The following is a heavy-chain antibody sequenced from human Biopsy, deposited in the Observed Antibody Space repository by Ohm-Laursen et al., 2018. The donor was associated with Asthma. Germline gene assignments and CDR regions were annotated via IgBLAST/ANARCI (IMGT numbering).Heavy chain of an antibody. CDR2: ISYDGSSI. D-gene: IGHD1-20*01. CDR1: RFTYE. V-gene: IGHV3-30-3*01. Sequence: SLRLSCTASRFTYEMHWVRQAPGKGLEWVAVISYDGSSIYYADSVKGRFTISRDNSKNTLSLQMNSLTAEDTAVYYCARITSANYYYGMDVWGQGTTDTVSS. J-gene: IGHJ6*02. CDR3: ARITSANYYYGMDV.